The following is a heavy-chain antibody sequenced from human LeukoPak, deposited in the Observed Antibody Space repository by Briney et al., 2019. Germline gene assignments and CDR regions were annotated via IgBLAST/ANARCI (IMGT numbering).Heavy chain of an antibody. V-gene: IGHV3-30*03. CDR1: GFTFSSYG. J-gene: IGHJ4*02. CDR3: ARVGGATAVTMYFEY. D-gene: IGHD1-26*01. Sequence: PGGSLRLSCAASGFTFSSYGMHWVRQAPGKGLEWVAVISYDGSNKYYADSVKGRFTISRDNSKNTLYLQMNSLRAEDTAVYYCARVGGATAVTMYFEYWGQGTLVTVTS. CDR2: ISYDGSNK.